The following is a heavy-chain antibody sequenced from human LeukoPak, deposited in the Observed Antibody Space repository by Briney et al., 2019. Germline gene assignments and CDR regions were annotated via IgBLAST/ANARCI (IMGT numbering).Heavy chain of an antibody. CDR1: GGSISSYY. Sequence: SETLSLTCTVSGGSISSYYWSWIRQPPGKGLEWIGYIYYSGSTNYNPSLKSRVTISVDTSKNQFSLKLSSVTAADTAVYYCARASEYSSGWYTSGYYGMDVWGQGTTVTVSS. V-gene: IGHV4-59*01. CDR3: ARASEYSSGWYTSGYYGMDV. J-gene: IGHJ6*02. D-gene: IGHD6-19*01. CDR2: IYYSGST.